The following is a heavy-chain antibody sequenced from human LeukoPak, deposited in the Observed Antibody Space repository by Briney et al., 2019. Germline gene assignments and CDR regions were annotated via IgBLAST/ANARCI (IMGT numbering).Heavy chain of an antibody. CDR3: ARVGPVYFDY. CDR2: IYYSGTT. CDR1: GGSISNYY. D-gene: IGHD3-16*01. Sequence: SETLSLTCTVSGGSISNYYWNWIRQPPGKGLEWIGYIYYSGTTNYNPSLKSRVTISVDTSKNQFSLKLSSVTAADTAVYYCARVGPVYFDYWGQGTLVTVSS. V-gene: IGHV4-59*12. J-gene: IGHJ4*02.